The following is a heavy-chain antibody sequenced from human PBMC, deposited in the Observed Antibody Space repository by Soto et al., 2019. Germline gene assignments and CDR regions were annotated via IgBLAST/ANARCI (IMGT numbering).Heavy chain of an antibody. CDR2: IIPMFGTA. J-gene: IGHJ4*02. CDR1: GGTFSTYA. V-gene: IGHV1-69*05. CDR3: ASGIQLWLRRINNGYSG. D-gene: IGHD5-18*01. Sequence: QVQLVQSGAEVKKPESSVKVSCTAPGGTFSTYAISWVRQAPGQGLEGMGGIIPMFGTANYAQRFQDRVTSTPDESTNTVYMELSRPRSEDTAVYFCASGIQLWLRRINNGYSGWGQGTLVTVSS.